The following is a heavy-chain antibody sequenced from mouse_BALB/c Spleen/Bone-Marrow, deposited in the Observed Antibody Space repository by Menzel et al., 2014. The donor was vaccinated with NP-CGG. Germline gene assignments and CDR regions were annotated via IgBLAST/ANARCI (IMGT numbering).Heavy chain of an antibody. D-gene: IGHD2-1*01. CDR2: IWAGGST. Sequence: VMLVESGPGLVAPSQSLSIPCTVSGFSLXTYGVHWVRQPPGKGLEWLGVIWAGGSTHYNSALMSRLSISKDNSNNQVFLKMNSLQTDDTAMYYCARDKGNGNSLYYSMDYWGQGISVTVSS. CDR1: GFSLXTYG. CDR3: ARDKGNGNSLYYSMDY. V-gene: IGHV2-9*02. J-gene: IGHJ4*01.